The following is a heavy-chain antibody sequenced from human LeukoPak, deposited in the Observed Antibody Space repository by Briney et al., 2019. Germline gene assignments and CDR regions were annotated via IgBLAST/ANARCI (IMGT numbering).Heavy chain of an antibody. D-gene: IGHD3-16*01. CDR1: GFTFSSYG. CDR3: AKHPSPVFGGASYFED. J-gene: IGHJ4*02. V-gene: IGHV3-23*01. Sequence: GGTLRLSCAASGFTFSSYGMTWVRQAPGKGLEWVSAISGSGVNTDYADSVKGRFTISRDNSKNTLYLQMNSLTAEDTAVYYCAKHPSPVFGGASYFEDWGQGTLVTVSS. CDR2: ISGSGVNT.